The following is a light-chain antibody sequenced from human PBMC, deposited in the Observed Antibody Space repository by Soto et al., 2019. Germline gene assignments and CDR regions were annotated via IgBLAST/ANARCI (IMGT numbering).Light chain of an antibody. Sequence: EIVLTQSPATLSLSPGERATLSCRASQSVSSYLAWYQQKPGQAPRLLIYEASNRATGIPARFSGSGSGTDFTLTISSLGPEDFAVYYCQQRSNWPFTFGGGTKVEIK. V-gene: IGKV3-11*01. J-gene: IGKJ4*01. CDR3: QQRSNWPFT. CDR1: QSVSSY. CDR2: EAS.